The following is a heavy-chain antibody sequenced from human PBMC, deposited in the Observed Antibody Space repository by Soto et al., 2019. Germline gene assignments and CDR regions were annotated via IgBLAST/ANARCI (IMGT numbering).Heavy chain of an antibody. Sequence: HLAQSGPEVKRPGASVKISCKASGFIFTDWFMHWVRQAPGQGPEWMGIINTSGGSSIYSPKFQDRVTITRDTSTSTLYLELSSLTSADTAVYYCAKEGAIPGEVDAWGQGTLVTVSS. D-gene: IGHD2-21*01. CDR1: GFIFTDWF. V-gene: IGHV1-46*01. CDR3: AKEGAIPGEVDA. CDR2: INTSGGSS. J-gene: IGHJ1*01.